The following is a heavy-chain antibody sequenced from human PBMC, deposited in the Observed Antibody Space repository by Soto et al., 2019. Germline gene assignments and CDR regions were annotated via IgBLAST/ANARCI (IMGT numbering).Heavy chain of an antibody. Sequence: GGSLRLSCAASGFTFSSYSMNWVRQAPGKGLEWVSSISSSSSYIYYADSVKGRFTISRDNAKNSLYLQMNSLRAEDTAVYYCARESPYCSGGSCSIDYWGQGTLVTVSS. CDR1: GFTFSSYS. CDR3: ARESPYCSGGSCSIDY. J-gene: IGHJ4*02. D-gene: IGHD2-15*01. CDR2: ISSSSSYI. V-gene: IGHV3-21*01.